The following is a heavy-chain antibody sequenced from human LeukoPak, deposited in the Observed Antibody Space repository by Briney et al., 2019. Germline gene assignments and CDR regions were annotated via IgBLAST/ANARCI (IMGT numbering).Heavy chain of an antibody. CDR1: GGSISSTTYY. D-gene: IGHD6-6*01. J-gene: IGHJ5*02. CDR3: ARGPRRERPRNWFDP. V-gene: IGHV4-39*01. Sequence: SETLSLTCTVSGGSISSTTYYWGWIRQPPGKGLEWIGSIFHSGSTYYNPSLKSRVTISVDTSKNQFSLKVSSVTAADTAVYYCARGPRRERPRNWFDPWGQGTLVTVSS. CDR2: IFHSGST.